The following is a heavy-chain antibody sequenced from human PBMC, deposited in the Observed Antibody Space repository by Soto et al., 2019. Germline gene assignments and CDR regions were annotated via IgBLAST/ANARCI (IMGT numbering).Heavy chain of an antibody. Sequence: ETLSLTCTVSGDSIKSSYWSWVRQPPGRGLEWIGYVYYTGTTNSNPSLKSRVTISADTSKNLFSLKVVSVTPADTAVYFCARDMSGGSSWYEFDSWGPGTLVTVSS. J-gene: IGHJ4*02. CDR1: GDSIKSSY. CDR2: VYYTGTT. D-gene: IGHD6-13*01. CDR3: ARDMSGGSSWYEFDS. V-gene: IGHV4-59*01.